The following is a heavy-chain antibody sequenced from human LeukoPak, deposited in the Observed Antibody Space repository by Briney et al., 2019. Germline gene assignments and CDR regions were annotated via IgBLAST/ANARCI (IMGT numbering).Heavy chain of an antibody. Sequence: ASVKVSCKASGYTFTRYAMHWVRQAPGQRLEWMGWINAGNGNTKYSQKFQGRVTITRDTSASTAYMELSSLRSEDTAVYYCARAPGLRYFDWLPDYFDYWGHGALVTVSS. D-gene: IGHD3-9*01. CDR3: ARAPGLRYFDWLPDYFDY. V-gene: IGHV1-3*01. CDR1: GYTFTRYA. J-gene: IGHJ4*01. CDR2: INAGNGNT.